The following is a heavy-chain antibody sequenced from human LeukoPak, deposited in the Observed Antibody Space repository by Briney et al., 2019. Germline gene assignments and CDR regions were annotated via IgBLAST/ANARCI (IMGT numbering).Heavy chain of an antibody. D-gene: IGHD2-2*02. CDR3: ARGYYTLVDY. J-gene: IGHJ4*02. V-gene: IGHV3-74*01. CDR1: GFIFSDFW. CDR2: INKDGSST. Sequence: GGSLRLSCAGSGFIFSDFWMHWVRQAPGKGLVWASRINKDGSSTSYADSVKGRFTTSRDNAKNTVYLQLNSLRAEDTAVYYCARGYYTLVDYWGQGMLVTVSS.